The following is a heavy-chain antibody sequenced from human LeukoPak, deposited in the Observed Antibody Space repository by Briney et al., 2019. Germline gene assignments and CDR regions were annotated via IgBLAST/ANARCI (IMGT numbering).Heavy chain of an antibody. CDR1: GFTFSSSW. J-gene: IGHJ4*02. CDR3: ARDPCHGALDY. Sequence: GGSLRLSCVASGFTFSSSWMSWVRRAPGKGLEWVANIKQDGTEEYYVDSVRGRFSNSKDNAKNSLYLQMNSLRAGDTAVYYCARDPCHGALDYWGQGALVTVSS. V-gene: IGHV3-7*03. D-gene: IGHD2-2*01. CDR2: IKQDGTEE.